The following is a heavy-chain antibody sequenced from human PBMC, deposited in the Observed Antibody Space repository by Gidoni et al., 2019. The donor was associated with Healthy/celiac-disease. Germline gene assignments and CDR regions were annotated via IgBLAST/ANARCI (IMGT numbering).Heavy chain of an antibody. CDR3: ANVAGGGDWFDP. D-gene: IGHD2-15*01. CDR1: GFTFSIYA. CDR2: ISVSGGST. Sequence: EVQLLESGRGLVPPGGSLHLHWPGTGFTFSIYAMSWVHQGSWTGLEWFSAISVSGGSTYYADSVKGRFIISRDNSKNTLYLQMNSLRAEDTAVYYCANVAGGGDWFDPWGQGTLVTVSS. V-gene: IGHV3-23*01. J-gene: IGHJ5*02.